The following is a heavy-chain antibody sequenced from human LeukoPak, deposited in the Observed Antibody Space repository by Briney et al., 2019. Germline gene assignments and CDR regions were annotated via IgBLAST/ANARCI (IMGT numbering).Heavy chain of an antibody. CDR1: GFTFSTYA. CDR3: ARHPGYSSTNYDY. CDR2: ISGSDGST. V-gene: IGHV3-23*01. J-gene: IGHJ4*02. D-gene: IGHD6-13*01. Sequence: PGGSLRLSCAASGFTFSTYAMTWVRQAPDKGLEWVSAISGSDGSTYYADSVKGRFTISRDDSQNTLFLQMNSLRAEDTAVYYCARHPGYSSTNYDYWGQGTLVTVSS.